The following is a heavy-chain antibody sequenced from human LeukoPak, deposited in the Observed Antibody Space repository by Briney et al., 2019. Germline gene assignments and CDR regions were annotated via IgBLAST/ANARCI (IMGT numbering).Heavy chain of an antibody. D-gene: IGHD3-22*01. CDR2: ISGNAGST. CDR1: GFTLSSYA. V-gene: IGHV3-23*01. Sequence: GGSLRLSCAASGFTLSSYAMSWVRQAPGKGLEWVSLISGNAGSTYYADSVKGRFTISRDITKNTLYLQMNSLRAEDTAVYYCAKDPTYYYDSSGYLVDYWGQGTLVTVSS. J-gene: IGHJ4*02. CDR3: AKDPTYYYDSSGYLVDY.